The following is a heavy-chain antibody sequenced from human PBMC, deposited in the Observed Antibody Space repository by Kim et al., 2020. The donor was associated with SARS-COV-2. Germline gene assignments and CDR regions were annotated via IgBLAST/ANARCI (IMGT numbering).Heavy chain of an antibody. J-gene: IGHJ4*02. V-gene: IGHV1-69*01. D-gene: IGHD3-16*01. Sequence: KFQGRVTITADESTSTAYMELSSLGSEDTAVYYCASAWGRSYVLPHYFDYWGQGTLVTVSS. CDR3: ASAWGRSYVLPHYFDY.